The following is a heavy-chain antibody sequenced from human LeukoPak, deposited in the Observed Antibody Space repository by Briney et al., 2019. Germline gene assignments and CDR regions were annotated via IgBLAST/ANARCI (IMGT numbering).Heavy chain of an antibody. CDR3: ARDGGPIVPAAPPFDY. Sequence: GGSLRLSCAASRFTFSSYSMNWVRQAPGKGLEWVSSISSSSSYIYYADSVKGRFTISRDNAKNSLYLQMNSLRAEDTAVYYCARDGGPIVPAAPPFDYWGQGTLVTVSS. CDR1: RFTFSSYS. CDR2: ISSSSSYI. J-gene: IGHJ4*02. V-gene: IGHV3-21*01. D-gene: IGHD2-2*01.